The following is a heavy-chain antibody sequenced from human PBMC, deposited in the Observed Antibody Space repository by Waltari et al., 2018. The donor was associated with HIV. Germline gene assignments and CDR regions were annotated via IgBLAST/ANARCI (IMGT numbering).Heavy chain of an antibody. J-gene: IGHJ4*02. CDR2: INHSGTT. CDR3: AREAGYNSGWYGGYYFDF. V-gene: IGHV4-34*02. CDR1: GGSSSGHQ. D-gene: IGHD6-19*01. Sequence: QVQLQQWGARQLTASATLSLTRPVYGGSSSGHQRPWLRQSPGKGLEWIGEINHSGTTNYSPSLKSRVTISRDTSKNQFALKLTSVTAADTAVYYCAREAGYNSGWYGGYYFDFWGQGALVTVSS.